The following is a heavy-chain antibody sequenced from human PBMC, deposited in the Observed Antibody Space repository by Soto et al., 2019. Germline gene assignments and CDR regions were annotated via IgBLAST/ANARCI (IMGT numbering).Heavy chain of an antibody. CDR1: GGSFSGYY. D-gene: IGHD6-6*01. J-gene: IGHJ3*02. Sequence: SETLSLTCAVYGGSFSGYYWSWIRQPPGKGLEWIGEINHSGSTNYNPSLKSRVTISVDTSKNQFSLKLSSVTAADTAVYYCARVVCEGNIAARCDAFDIWGQGTMVTVSS. CDR3: ARVVCEGNIAARCDAFDI. CDR2: INHSGST. V-gene: IGHV4-34*01.